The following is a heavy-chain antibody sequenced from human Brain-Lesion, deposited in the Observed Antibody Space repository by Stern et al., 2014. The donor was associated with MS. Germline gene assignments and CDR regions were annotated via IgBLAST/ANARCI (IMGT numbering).Heavy chain of an antibody. J-gene: IGHJ4*02. CDR1: GGSISSSNW. Sequence: VQLVESGPGLVKPSGTLSLTCAVSGGSISSSNWWSWVRQSPGKGLEWIGESDHSGSTLHNPSLKSRLTASVGKSKNRFSLNLRSVTAADPAVYFCARFPASRPHVFDSWGQGTLVTVSS. CDR2: SDHSGST. D-gene: IGHD6-13*01. V-gene: IGHV4-4*02. CDR3: ARFPASRPHVFDS.